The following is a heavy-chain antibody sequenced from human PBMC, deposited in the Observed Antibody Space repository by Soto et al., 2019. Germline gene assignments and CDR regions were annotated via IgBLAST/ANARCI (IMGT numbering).Heavy chain of an antibody. D-gene: IGHD3-9*01. Sequence: AASVKVSCKASGGTFSSYAISWVRQAPGQGLEWMGGIIPIFGTANYAQKFQGRVTITADESTSTAYMELSSLRSEDTAVYYCARDRDILTGYYGSRRWFDPWGQGTLVTVSS. CDR1: GGTFSSYA. J-gene: IGHJ5*02. CDR3: ARDRDILTGYYGSRRWFDP. CDR2: IIPIFGTA. V-gene: IGHV1-69*13.